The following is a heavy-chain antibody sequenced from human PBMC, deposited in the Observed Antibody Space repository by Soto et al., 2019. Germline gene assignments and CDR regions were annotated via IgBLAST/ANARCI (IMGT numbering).Heavy chain of an antibody. CDR2: INHSGST. CDR3: ARAGRYCSSTSCYRGWDYYYYYYMDV. Sequence: SETLSLTCAVYGGSFSGYYWSWIRQPPGKGLEWIGEINHSGSTNYNPSLKSRVTISVDTSKNQFSLKLSSVTAADTAVYYCARAGRYCSSTSCYRGWDYYYYYYMDVWGKGTTVTVS. J-gene: IGHJ6*03. V-gene: IGHV4-34*01. D-gene: IGHD2-2*01. CDR1: GGSFSGYY.